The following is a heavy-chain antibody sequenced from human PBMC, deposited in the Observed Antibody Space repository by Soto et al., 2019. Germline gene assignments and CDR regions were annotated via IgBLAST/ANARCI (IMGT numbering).Heavy chain of an antibody. Sequence: SGPTLVNPTQALTLTCTFSGFSLTSNDVGVGWIRQPPGKALEWLALIYWDDDKRYSPSLKSRLTITKDTSKNQVVLRMTNMDPVDTATYYCAHSRYSRSSFDYWGQGTLVTVSS. J-gene: IGHJ4*02. D-gene: IGHD6-6*01. CDR2: IYWDDDK. CDR1: GFSLTSNDVG. CDR3: AHSRYSRSSFDY. V-gene: IGHV2-5*02.